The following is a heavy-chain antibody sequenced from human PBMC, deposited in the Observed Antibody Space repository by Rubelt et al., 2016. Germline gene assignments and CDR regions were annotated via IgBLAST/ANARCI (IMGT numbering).Heavy chain of an antibody. CDR1: GGSFSGYY. CDR2: INHSGST. D-gene: IGHD6-19*01. CDR3: ASMKTGYSSGWPTYVFDY. V-gene: IGHV4-34*01. Sequence: QVQLQQWGAGLLKPSETLSLTCAVYGGSFSGYYWSWIRQPPGKELEWIGEINHSGSTNYDPSLKSWFTISVDTSKNQVSLKLSSVTAADTAVYYCASMKTGYSSGWPTYVFDYWGQGTLVTVSS. J-gene: IGHJ4*02.